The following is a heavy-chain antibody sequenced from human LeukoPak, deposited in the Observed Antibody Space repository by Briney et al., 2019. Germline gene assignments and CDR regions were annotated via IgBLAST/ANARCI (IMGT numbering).Heavy chain of an antibody. CDR1: GGTFSSFA. D-gene: IGHD3-22*01. V-gene: IGHV1-69*04. CDR3: AREEYQYYYDESGYALAY. J-gene: IGHJ4*02. CDR2: ITPLLGTP. Sequence: SLKVSCKTSGGTFSSFAVSLVRQAPGGGLEWIGRITPLLGTPNYEQKVKGRVTIPEDKAKTTVYLEVSSLRSEDTATYYCAREEYQYYYDESGYALAYWGQGTLVTVSS.